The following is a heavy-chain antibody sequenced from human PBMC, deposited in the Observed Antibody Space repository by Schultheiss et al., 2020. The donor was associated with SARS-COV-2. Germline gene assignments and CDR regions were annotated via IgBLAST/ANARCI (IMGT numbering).Heavy chain of an antibody. V-gene: IGHV3-23*01. CDR2: ITNSGDRT. CDR1: GFTFTSYA. J-gene: IGHJ6*02. D-gene: IGHD3-16*02. CDR3: ARGEYDYVWGSYRYTGYYYGMDV. Sequence: GGSLRLSCAASGFTFTSYAMTWVRLAPPRGLEWVSAITNSGDRTYYADSVKGRFTISRDNSKNTLYLQMNSLRAEDTAVYYCARGEYDYVWGSYRYTGYYYGMDVWGQGTTVTVSS.